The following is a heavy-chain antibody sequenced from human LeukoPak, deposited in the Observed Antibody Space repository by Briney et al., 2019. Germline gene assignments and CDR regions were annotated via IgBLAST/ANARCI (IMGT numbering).Heavy chain of an antibody. CDR1: GFTFDDYA. D-gene: IGHD3-22*01. Sequence: PGGSLRLSCAASGFTFDDYAMHWVRHAPGKGLEWVSGISWNSGSIGYADSVKGRFTISRDNAKNSLYLQMNSLRAEDTALYYCVKDSDDSSGYYYSSLSAFDIWGQGTMVTVSS. CDR2: ISWNSGSI. CDR3: VKDSDDSSGYYYSSLSAFDI. V-gene: IGHV3-9*01. J-gene: IGHJ3*02.